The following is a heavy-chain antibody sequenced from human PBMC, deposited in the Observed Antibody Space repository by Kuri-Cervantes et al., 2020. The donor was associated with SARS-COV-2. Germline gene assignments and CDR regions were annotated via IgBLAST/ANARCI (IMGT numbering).Heavy chain of an antibody. D-gene: IGHD2-21*01. V-gene: IGHV4-59*12. CDR1: GGSISRYY. J-gene: IGHJ6*03. CDR3: ARAVTGVEHTVVLIATYYYHYYMDV. Sequence: SETLSLTCTVSGGSISRYYWSWIRQPPGKGLEWIGNIYYSGSTNYNPSLKSRVTISVDTSKNQFSLKLSSVTAADAAVYYCARAVTGVEHTVVLIATYYYHYYMDVWGKGTTVTVSS. CDR2: IYYSGST.